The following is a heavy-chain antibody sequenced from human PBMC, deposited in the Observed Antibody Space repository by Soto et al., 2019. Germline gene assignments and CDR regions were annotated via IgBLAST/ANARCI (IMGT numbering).Heavy chain of an antibody. Sequence: QVQLQESGPGLVNPSQTLSLTCTVSGGSITSSTYYWSWIRQYPGKGLEWIGYIYYNGITYYKPPLKSRVTIPLDTSKNQFSLKLTSVTAADTAVYFCVRDPRGVASTFYYGMDVWGQGTTVTVSS. V-gene: IGHV4-31*03. CDR1: GGSITSSTYY. CDR2: IYYNGIT. J-gene: IGHJ6*02. CDR3: VRDPRGVASTFYYGMDV. D-gene: IGHD3-3*01.